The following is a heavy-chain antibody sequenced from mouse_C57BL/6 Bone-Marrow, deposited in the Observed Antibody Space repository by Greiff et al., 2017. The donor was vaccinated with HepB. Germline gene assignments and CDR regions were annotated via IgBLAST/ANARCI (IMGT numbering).Heavy chain of an antibody. V-gene: IGHV5-9-1*02. J-gene: IGHJ3*01. CDR3: TRGTGFAWFAY. Sequence: EVKLMESGEGLVKPGGSLKLSCAASGFTFSSYAMSWVRQTPEKRLEWVAYISSGGDYIYYADTVKGRFTISRDNARNTLYLQMSSLKSEDTAMYYCTRGTGFAWFAYWGQGTLVTVSA. CDR2: ISSGGDYI. D-gene: IGHD4-1*01. CDR1: GFTFSSYA.